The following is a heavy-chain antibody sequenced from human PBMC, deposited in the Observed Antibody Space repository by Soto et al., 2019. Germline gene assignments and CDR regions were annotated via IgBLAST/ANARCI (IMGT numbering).Heavy chain of an antibody. CDR1: GGTLSSYA. D-gene: IGHD3-22*01. V-gene: IGHV1-69*05. CDR3: AAENYYYDSWPTRGFDP. CDR2: IIPIFGTA. Sequence: SVKVSCKASGGTLSSYAISWVRQAPGQGLEWMGGIIPIFGTANYAQKFQERVTITRAMSTSTAYKELSSLRSEDTAVYYCAAENYYYDSWPTRGFDPWGQGTLVTVYS. J-gene: IGHJ5*02.